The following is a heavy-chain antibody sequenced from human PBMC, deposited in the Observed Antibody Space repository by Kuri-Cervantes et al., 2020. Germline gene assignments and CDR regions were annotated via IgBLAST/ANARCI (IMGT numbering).Heavy chain of an antibody. Sequence: GGSLRLSCAASGFTFSDFYMSWIRQAPGKGLEWVSYISSSGSTIYYADSVKGRFTISRDNAKNSLYLQMNSLRAEDTAVYYCASGPPYDFWSGYYYYYYGMDVWGQGTTVTVSS. J-gene: IGHJ6*02. CDR3: ASGPPYDFWSGYYYYYYGMDV. CDR1: GFTFSDFY. CDR2: ISSSGSTI. V-gene: IGHV3-11*04. D-gene: IGHD3-3*01.